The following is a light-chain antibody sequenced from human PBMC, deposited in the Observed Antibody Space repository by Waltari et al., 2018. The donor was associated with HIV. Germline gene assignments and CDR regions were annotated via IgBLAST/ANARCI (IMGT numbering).Light chain of an antibody. CDR3: AAWDDGVNGWV. CDR1: SSNIAANT. CDR2: SNN. J-gene: IGLJ3*02. V-gene: IGLV1-44*01. Sequence: QSVLTQSPSASGTPGQRGTISCSGSSSNIAANTVTWYQQFSGTAPKLLIHSNNQRPPGVTDRFSGTKSGTAASLAISGLQSEDEADYYCAAWDDGVNGWVFGGGTKLTVL.